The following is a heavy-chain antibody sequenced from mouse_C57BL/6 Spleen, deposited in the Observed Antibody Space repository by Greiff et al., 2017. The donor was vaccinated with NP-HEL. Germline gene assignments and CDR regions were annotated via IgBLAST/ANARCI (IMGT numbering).Heavy chain of an antibody. CDR3: ARNWDVWYFDV. J-gene: IGHJ1*03. Sequence: VQLQQSGPELVKPGASVKIPCKASGYTFTDYNMDWVKQSHGKSLEWIGDINPNNGGTIYNQKFKGKATLTVDKSSSTAYMELRSLTSEDTAVYYCARNWDVWYFDVWGTGTTVTVSS. D-gene: IGHD4-1*01. V-gene: IGHV1-18*01. CDR2: INPNNGGT. CDR1: GYTFTDYN.